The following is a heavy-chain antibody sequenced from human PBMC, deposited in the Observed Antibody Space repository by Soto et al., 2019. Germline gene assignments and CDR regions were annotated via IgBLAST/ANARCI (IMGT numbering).Heavy chain of an antibody. Sequence: PSETLSLTCTVSGGSIRSYCWSWIRQPPGKGLEWIGYIDYSGIANYNPSLKSRVTMSGDTSKNQFSLKMNSVTAADTAVYYCARGGWGSSGSRPESEFDSWGQGTLVTVSS. J-gene: IGHJ4*02. CDR3: ARGGWGSSGSRPESEFDS. CDR1: GGSIRSYC. CDR2: IDYSGIA. V-gene: IGHV4-59*01. D-gene: IGHD6-19*01.